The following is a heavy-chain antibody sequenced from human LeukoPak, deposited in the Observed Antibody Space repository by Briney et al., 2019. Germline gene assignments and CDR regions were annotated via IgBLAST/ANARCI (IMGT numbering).Heavy chain of an antibody. D-gene: IGHD2/OR15-2a*01. CDR3: ARLKQTPFTLPDYYYYGMDV. CDR1: GGSISSYY. CDR2: IYYSGST. V-gene: IGHV4-59*01. J-gene: IGHJ6*02. Sequence: SETLSLTCTVSGGSISSYYWSWIRQPPGKGLEWIGYIYYSGSTNYNPSLKSRVTISVDTSKNQFSLKLSSVTAADTAVYYCARLKQTPFTLPDYYYYGMDVWGQGTTVTVSS.